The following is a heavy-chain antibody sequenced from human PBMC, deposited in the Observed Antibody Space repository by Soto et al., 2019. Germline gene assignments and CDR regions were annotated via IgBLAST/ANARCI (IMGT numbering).Heavy chain of an antibody. V-gene: IGHV4-39*01. CDR1: GGSISSSSYY. CDR3: ARGTSMVRGVIIRFYYYYYMDV. D-gene: IGHD3-10*01. Sequence: SGTLSLTCTVSGGSISSSSYYWGWIRQPPGKGLEWIGSIYYSGSTYYNPSLKSRVTISVDTSKNQFSLKLSSVTAADTAVYYCARGTSMVRGVIIRFYYYYYMDVWGKGTTVTVSS. J-gene: IGHJ6*03. CDR2: IYYSGST.